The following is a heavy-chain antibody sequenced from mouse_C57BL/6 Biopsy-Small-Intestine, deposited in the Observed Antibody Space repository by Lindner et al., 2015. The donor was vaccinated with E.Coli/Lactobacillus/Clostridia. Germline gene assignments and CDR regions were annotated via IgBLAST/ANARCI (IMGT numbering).Heavy chain of an antibody. V-gene: IGHV1-72*01. CDR3: ARGITTVVSYNFDY. CDR1: GYTFTNYW. J-gene: IGHJ2*01. CDR2: IDPNSGGT. D-gene: IGHD1-1*01. Sequence: VQLQESGAELVKPGASVKLSCKASGYTFTNYWMHWVKQRPGRGLEWIGRIDPNSGGTKYNEKFKSKATLAVDKPSSTAYMQLSSLTSEDSAVYYCARGITTVVSYNFDYWGQGTTLTVSS.